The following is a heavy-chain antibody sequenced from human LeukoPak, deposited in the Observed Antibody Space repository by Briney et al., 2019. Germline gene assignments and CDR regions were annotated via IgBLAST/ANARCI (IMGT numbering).Heavy chain of an antibody. Sequence: GGSLRLSCAASGVTLSSYWMHWVRQAPGKGLVWVSLLNSDGTSTFYADSVRGRFTISRDNAKNTLYLQMNSLRAEDTAVYYCARKGSGNYYVDYWGQGTLVTVSS. V-gene: IGHV3-74*01. D-gene: IGHD1-26*01. J-gene: IGHJ4*02. CDR3: ARKGSGNYYVDY. CDR1: GVTLSSYW. CDR2: LNSDGTST.